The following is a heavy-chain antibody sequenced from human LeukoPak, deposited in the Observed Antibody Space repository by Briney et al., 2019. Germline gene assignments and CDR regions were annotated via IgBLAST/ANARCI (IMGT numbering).Heavy chain of an antibody. J-gene: IGHJ4*02. V-gene: IGHV3-23*01. CDR3: ARYLSGYSSGWTSFDY. CDR2: IVNSGGST. CDR1: GFTFSNYA. Sequence: PGGSLRLSCAASGFTFSNYAMSWVRQAPGKGLEWVSAIVNSGGSTYYADSVKGRFTISRDNAKNSLYLQMNTLRADDTAVYYCARYLSGYSSGWTSFDYWGQGSLVTVSS. D-gene: IGHD6-19*01.